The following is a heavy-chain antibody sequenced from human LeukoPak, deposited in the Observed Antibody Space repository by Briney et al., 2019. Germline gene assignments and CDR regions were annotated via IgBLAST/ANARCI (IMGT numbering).Heavy chain of an antibody. V-gene: IGHV1-46*01. CDR2: INPSGSST. CDR1: GDTFTNYY. Sequence: ASVKVSCKASGDTFTNYYIHWVRQAPGQGLEWMGIINPSGSSTSYAQKFQGRVTMTRDTSISTAYMELSRLRSDDTAVYYCARVRGYCSSTSCYYWVNLDYWGQGTLVTVSS. J-gene: IGHJ4*02. D-gene: IGHD2-2*01. CDR3: ARVRGYCSSTSCYYWVNLDY.